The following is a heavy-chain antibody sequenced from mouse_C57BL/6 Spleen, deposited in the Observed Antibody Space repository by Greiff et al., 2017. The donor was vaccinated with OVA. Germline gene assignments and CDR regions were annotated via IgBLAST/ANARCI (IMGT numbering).Heavy chain of an antibody. CDR3: ARYDYGSSYDY. Sequence: VQLQQPGAELVRPGSSVKLSCKASGYTFTSYWMHWVKQRPIQGLEWIGNIDPSDSETHYNQKFKDKATLTVDKSSSTAYMQLSSLTSEDSAVYYCARYDYGSSYDYWGQGTTLTVSS. J-gene: IGHJ2*01. CDR2: IDPSDSET. D-gene: IGHD1-1*01. V-gene: IGHV1-52*01. CDR1: GYTFTSYW.